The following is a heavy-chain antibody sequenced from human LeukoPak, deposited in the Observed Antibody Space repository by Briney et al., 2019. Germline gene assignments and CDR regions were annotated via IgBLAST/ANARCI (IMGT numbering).Heavy chain of an antibody. D-gene: IGHD2-2*01. J-gene: IGHJ4*02. V-gene: IGHV4-59*01. CDR1: GGSMSSYY. CDR2: IYNNVRT. Sequence: PSETLSLTCTVSGGSMSSYYWSWLRQSPGKGLEWIGYIYNNVRTNYNPSLKSRVTISVDTSRNQFSLRLSSVTAADTAVYYCARGHSNCSPTSCYFPSDFWGQGILVTVSS. CDR3: ARGHSNCSPTSCYFPSDF.